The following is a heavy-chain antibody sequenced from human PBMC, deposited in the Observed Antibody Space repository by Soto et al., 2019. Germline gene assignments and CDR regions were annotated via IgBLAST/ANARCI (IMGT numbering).Heavy chain of an antibody. V-gene: IGHV3-53*01. J-gene: IGHJ6*02. CDR2: IYSGGST. Sequence: VGSLRLSCAASGFTVSSNYMSWVRQAPGKGLEWVSVIYSGGSTYYADSVKGRFTISRDNSKNTLYLQMNSLRDEDTAVYYCASRGRYYGMDVWGQGTTVTVSS. CDR1: GFTVSSNY. CDR3: ASRGRYYGMDV. D-gene: IGHD3-10*01.